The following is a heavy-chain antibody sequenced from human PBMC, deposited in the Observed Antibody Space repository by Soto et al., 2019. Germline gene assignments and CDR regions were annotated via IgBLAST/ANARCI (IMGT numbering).Heavy chain of an antibody. CDR1: GYTFTSYG. J-gene: IGHJ4*02. CDR3: ARDKRTAMAPDY. V-gene: IGHV1-18*01. D-gene: IGHD5-18*01. Sequence: QVLLVQSGAEVKKPGASVKVSCKASGYTFTSYGISWVRQAPGQGLEWMGWISAYNGNTNYAQKLQGRVTMTTDTSTSTAEMELRSLRSDDTAGYYCARDKRTAMAPDYWGQGTLVTVSS. CDR2: ISAYNGNT.